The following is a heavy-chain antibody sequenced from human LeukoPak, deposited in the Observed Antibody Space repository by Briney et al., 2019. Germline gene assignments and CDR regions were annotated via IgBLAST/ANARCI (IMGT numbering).Heavy chain of an antibody. V-gene: IGHV4/OR15-8*01. CDR3: AREILGGFNPGAY. J-gene: IGHJ4*02. D-gene: IGHD1-14*01. CDR2: IHRSGIP. CDR1: LHSTTRNF. Sequence: SDTVSLPCSVCLHSTTRNFWRGPRQPRGKALVWIGEIHRSGIPNYTPTLQSRVTISIDRSRNQIALELSSVTAADTAVYYCAREILGGFNPGAYWGQGTLVTVSS.